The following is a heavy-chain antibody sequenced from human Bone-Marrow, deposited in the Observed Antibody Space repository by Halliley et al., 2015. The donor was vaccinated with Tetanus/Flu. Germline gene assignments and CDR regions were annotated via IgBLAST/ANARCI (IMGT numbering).Heavy chain of an antibody. Sequence: LEWIGYIFNPGSTSYNPSLKRRVTVSADPSKNQFSLRLRSVTAADTAVYYCAIGAMLPAAGIDHWGQGTLVTVSS. V-gene: IGHV4-4*09. D-gene: IGHD2-15*01. CDR3: AIGAMLPAAGIDH. J-gene: IGHJ4*02. CDR2: IFNPGST.